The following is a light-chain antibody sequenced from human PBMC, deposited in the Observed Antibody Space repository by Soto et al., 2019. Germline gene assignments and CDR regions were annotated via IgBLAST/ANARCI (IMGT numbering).Light chain of an antibody. V-gene: IGKV3D-20*01. CDR2: HAS. J-gene: IGKJ1*01. CDR1: QRVSSSY. CDR3: QPYGSSPPWT. Sequence: EIVLTQSPATLSLSPGERATLSCGASQRVSSSYLAWYQQKPGLAPRLLIYHASSRATGIPDRFSGSGSGTDFTLTISRLEPEDFAVYYCQPYGSSPPWTFGQGTKVEI.